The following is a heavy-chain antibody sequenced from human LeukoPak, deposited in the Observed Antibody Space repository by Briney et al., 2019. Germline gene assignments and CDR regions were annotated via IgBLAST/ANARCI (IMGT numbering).Heavy chain of an antibody. CDR3: AGRRMSGSSRRDFDY. CDR2: VSSSGST. Sequence: SETLSLTCTVSSGSISSSSFYWGWIRQPPGKGLQWIGSVSSSGSTYYNPSLNSRVTISVGTSKNQFSLKLSSVTAADTAVYYCAGRRMSGSSRRDFDYWGQGTLVTVSS. J-gene: IGHJ4*02. CDR1: SGSISSSSFY. V-gene: IGHV4-39*01. D-gene: IGHD6-6*01.